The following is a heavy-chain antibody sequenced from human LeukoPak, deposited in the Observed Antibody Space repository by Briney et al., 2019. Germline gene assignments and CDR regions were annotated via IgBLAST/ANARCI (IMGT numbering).Heavy chain of an antibody. D-gene: IGHD4-17*01. J-gene: IGHJ6*03. CDR3: ARGSPRPTPDYGDLENNYYYYYMDV. V-gene: IGHV1-69*05. Sequence: GSSVKVSCKASGGTFSSYAISWVRQAPGQGLEWMGGIIPIFGTANYAQKFQGRVTITTDESTSTAYMELSSLRSEDTAVYYCARGSPRPTPDYGDLENNYYYYYMDVWGTGTTVTVSS. CDR1: GGTFSSYA. CDR2: IIPIFGTA.